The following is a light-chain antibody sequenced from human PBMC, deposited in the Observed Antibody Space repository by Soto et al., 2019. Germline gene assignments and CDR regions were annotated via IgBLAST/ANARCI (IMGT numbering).Light chain of an antibody. CDR3: AAWDDSLNGYV. CDR2: SNN. CDR1: SSNIGSNT. J-gene: IGLJ1*01. Sequence: QSVLTQPPSASGTPGQRVTISCSGSSSNIGSNTVNWYQQLPGTAPKLHIYSNNQRPSGVPDRFSGSKSGTSGSLAISGLQSEDEADYYCAAWDDSLNGYVFGTGTQVTVL. V-gene: IGLV1-44*01.